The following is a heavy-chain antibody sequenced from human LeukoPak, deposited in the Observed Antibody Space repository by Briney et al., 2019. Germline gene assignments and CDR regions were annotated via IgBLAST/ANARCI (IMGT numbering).Heavy chain of an antibody. Sequence: ASVKVSCKGYGYTFINHDIDWVRQAAGQGLEWMGWMNSNSGNTGYAQKFQGRVTFTRDTSISTAYMELRSLRSDDTAVYYCARDGWELRSGAFDIWGQETMVTVSS. CDR3: ARDGWELRSGAFDI. CDR1: GYTFINHD. D-gene: IGHD1-26*01. CDR2: MNSNSGNT. J-gene: IGHJ3*02. V-gene: IGHV1-8*03.